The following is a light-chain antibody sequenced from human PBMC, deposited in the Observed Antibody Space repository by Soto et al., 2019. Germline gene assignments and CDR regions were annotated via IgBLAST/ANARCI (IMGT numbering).Light chain of an antibody. CDR2: GGS. J-gene: IGKJ3*01. Sequence: EIVLTQSPVTLSLSPGERATLSCRASQSVTSTYLAWYQQKPGQSPRLIIYGGSSRATGIPDRFSGSGSGTDFTLTISRLEPEDFAVYFCQLYGSSPRFTFGPGTRVDIK. V-gene: IGKV3-20*01. CDR1: QSVTSTY. CDR3: QLYGSSPRFT.